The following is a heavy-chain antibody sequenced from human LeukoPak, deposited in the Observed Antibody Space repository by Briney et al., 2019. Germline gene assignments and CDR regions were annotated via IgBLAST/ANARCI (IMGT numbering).Heavy chain of an antibody. Sequence: GGSLRLSCAASGFTFSSYWMTWVRQAPGKGLEWVSYISSSGSTIYYADSVKGRFTISRDNAKNSLYLQMNSLRAEDAAVYYCAELGITMIGGVWGKGTTVTISS. D-gene: IGHD3-10*02. CDR2: ISSSGSTI. V-gene: IGHV3-48*04. CDR3: AELGITMIGGV. CDR1: GFTFSSYW. J-gene: IGHJ6*04.